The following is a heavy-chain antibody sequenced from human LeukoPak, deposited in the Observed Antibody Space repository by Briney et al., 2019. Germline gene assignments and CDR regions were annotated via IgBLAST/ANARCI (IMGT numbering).Heavy chain of an antibody. CDR1: GGTFSSYA. J-gene: IGHJ4*02. CDR2: IIPIFGTA. V-gene: IGHV1-69*13. Sequence: SVKVSCKASGGTFSSYAISWVRQAPGQGLEWMGGIIPIFGTANYAQKFQGRVTITADESTSTAYMELSSLRSEDTAVYYCATDYGDYVRYFDYWGQGTLVTVSS. D-gene: IGHD4-17*01. CDR3: ATDYGDYVRYFDY.